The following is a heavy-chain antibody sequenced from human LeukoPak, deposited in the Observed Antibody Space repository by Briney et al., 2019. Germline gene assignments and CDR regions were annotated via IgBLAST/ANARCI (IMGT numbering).Heavy chain of an antibody. Sequence: GGSLRLSCTASGFTFGDYVMSWVRQAPGKGLEWVSPISSSSSYIYYADSVKGRFTISRDNAKNSLYLQMNSLRAEDTAVYYCARDRRQWLVHDPAFSDYWGQGTLVTVSS. CDR2: ISSSSSYI. D-gene: IGHD6-19*01. CDR3: ARDRRQWLVHDPAFSDY. CDR1: GFTFGDYV. J-gene: IGHJ4*02. V-gene: IGHV3-21*01.